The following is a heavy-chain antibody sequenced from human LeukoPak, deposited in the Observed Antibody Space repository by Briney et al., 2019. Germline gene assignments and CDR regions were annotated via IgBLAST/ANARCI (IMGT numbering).Heavy chain of an antibody. CDR1: GFTFSSYG. J-gene: IGHJ6*02. CDR2: ISYDGSNK. CDR3: RAYDTSGYLGAYNLDV. V-gene: IGHV3-30*03. Sequence: GRSLRLSCAASGFTFSSYGMHWVRQAPGKGLEWVAIISYDGSNKYYADSVKGRFTISRDNSKNTLYPQMNSLRAEDTAVYYCRAYDTSGYLGAYNLDVWGQGTTVTVSS. D-gene: IGHD3-22*01.